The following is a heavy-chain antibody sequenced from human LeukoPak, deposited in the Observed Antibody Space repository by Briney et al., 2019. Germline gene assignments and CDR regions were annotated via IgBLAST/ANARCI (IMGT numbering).Heavy chain of an antibody. J-gene: IGHJ4*02. V-gene: IGHV4-59*01. Sequence: KASETLCLTCTASGGTISSYYLNWIRQPPGKGLEWIGYICNSGSTNYNPSLKSRHTRTADTYKKKFSHKQTSVPAADDTADYCARERLWWLGYWGPGTLVTVSS. CDR2: ICNSGST. D-gene: IGHD4/OR15-4a*01. CDR3: ARERLWWLGY. CDR1: GGTISSYY.